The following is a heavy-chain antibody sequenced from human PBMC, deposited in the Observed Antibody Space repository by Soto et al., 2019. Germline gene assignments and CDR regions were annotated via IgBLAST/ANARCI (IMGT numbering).Heavy chain of an antibody. V-gene: IGHV4-34*01. CDR3: VRGFNRGRHCSSTSCYSRNYYYYYYMDV. J-gene: IGHJ6*03. D-gene: IGHD2-2*01. CDR1: GGSFGGYY. CDR2: INHSGST. Sequence: PSETLSLTCAVYGGSFGGYYWSWIRQPPGKGLEWIGEINHSGSTNYNPSLKSRVTISVDTSKNQFSLKLSSVTAADTAVYCCVRGFNRGRHCSSTSCYSRNYYYYYYMDVWGKGTTVTVSS.